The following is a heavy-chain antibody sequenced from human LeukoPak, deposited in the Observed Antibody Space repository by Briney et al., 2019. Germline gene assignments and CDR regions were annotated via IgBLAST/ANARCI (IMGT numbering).Heavy chain of an antibody. J-gene: IGHJ5*02. CDR2: IIPIFGTA. CDR1: GGAFSSYA. D-gene: IGHD2-15*01. V-gene: IGHV1-69*06. Sequence: GASVKVSCKASGGAFSSYAISWVRQAPGQGLEWMGGIIPIFGTANYAQKFQGRVTITADKSTSTAYMELSSLRSEDTAVYYCARLGYCSGCSCDRWGQGTLVTVSS. CDR3: ARLGYCSGCSCDR.